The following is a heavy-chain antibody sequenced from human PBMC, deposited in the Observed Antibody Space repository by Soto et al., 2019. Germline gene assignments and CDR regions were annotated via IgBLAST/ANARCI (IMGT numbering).Heavy chain of an antibody. CDR2: IYPSGTT. D-gene: IGHD3-9*01. Sequence: SETLSLSCTVSGRSMSGYYWSWIRQPAGERLEWIGRIYPSGTTDFNPSLKGRVTMSVDTSKNQFSLKLASVTAADTALYYCAREDYYDTGYYVVWGQGTQVTVS. V-gene: IGHV4-4*07. J-gene: IGHJ4*02. CDR3: AREDYYDTGYYVV. CDR1: GRSMSGYY.